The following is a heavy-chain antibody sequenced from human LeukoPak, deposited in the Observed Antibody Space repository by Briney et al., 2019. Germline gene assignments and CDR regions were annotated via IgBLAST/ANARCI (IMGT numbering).Heavy chain of an antibody. CDR2: ISAYNGNT. Sequence: ASVKVSCKASGYTFTSYGISWVRQAPGQGLEWMGWISAYNGNTNYAQKLQGRVTMTTDTSTSTAYMELRSLRSDGTAVYYCARDRITFGVAQFDYWGQGTLVTVSS. CDR1: GYTFTSYG. CDR3: ARDRITFGVAQFDY. J-gene: IGHJ4*02. D-gene: IGHD3-16*01. V-gene: IGHV1-18*01.